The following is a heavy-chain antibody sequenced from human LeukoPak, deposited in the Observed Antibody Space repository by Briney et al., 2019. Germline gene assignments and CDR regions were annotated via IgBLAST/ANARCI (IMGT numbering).Heavy chain of an antibody. CDR3: ARVTTTYSRASGY. D-gene: IGHD6-13*01. Sequence: ASVKVSCKASGYSFTSYAISWVRQAPGQGLEWMGWISGYNGNTVLAQKFQGRVTMTRNTSISTAYMELSSLRSEDTAVYYCARVTTTYSRASGYWGQGTLVTVSS. J-gene: IGHJ4*02. CDR1: GYSFTSYA. CDR2: ISGYNGNT. V-gene: IGHV1-8*02.